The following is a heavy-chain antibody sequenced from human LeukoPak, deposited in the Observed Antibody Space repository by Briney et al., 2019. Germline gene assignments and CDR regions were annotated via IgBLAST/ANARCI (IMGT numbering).Heavy chain of an antibody. CDR1: GFILSAYS. D-gene: IGHD3-10*01. Sequence: GGSLRLSCAASGFILSAYSMNWVRQAPGKGLEWVSSISTSSTYMYYADSLKGRFTIPRDDAKNSFSLETNSLGAEDTAVYYCAVVLDRGYWGQGTLVTVSS. J-gene: IGHJ4*02. CDR2: ISTSSTYM. V-gene: IGHV3-21*01. CDR3: AVVLDRGY.